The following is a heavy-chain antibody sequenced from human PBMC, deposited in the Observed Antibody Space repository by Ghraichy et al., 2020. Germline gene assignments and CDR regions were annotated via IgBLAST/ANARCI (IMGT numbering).Heavy chain of an antibody. Sequence: GSLSLTCTVSGGSISSYYWSWIRQPPGKGLEWIGYIYYSGSTNYNPSLKSRVTISVDTSKNQFSLKLSSVTAADTAVYYCARVTAGKKLYFDYWGQGTLVTVSS. J-gene: IGHJ4*02. CDR1: GGSISSYY. CDR3: ARVTAGKKLYFDY. V-gene: IGHV4-59*01. D-gene: IGHD1-1*01. CDR2: IYYSGST.